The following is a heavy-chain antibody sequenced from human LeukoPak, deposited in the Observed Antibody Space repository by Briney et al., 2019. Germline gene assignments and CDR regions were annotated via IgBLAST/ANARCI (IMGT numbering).Heavy chain of an antibody. CDR1: GYTFTSYD. J-gene: IGHJ5*02. CDR2: MNPNSGNT. V-gene: IGHV1-8*03. Sequence: ASVKVSCKASGYTFTSYDINWVRQATGQGLEWMGWMNPNSGNTGYAQKFQGRVTITRNTSISTAYMELSSLKSEDTAVYYCARANYGDSGWFDPWGQGTLVTVSS. D-gene: IGHD4-17*01. CDR3: ARANYGDSGWFDP.